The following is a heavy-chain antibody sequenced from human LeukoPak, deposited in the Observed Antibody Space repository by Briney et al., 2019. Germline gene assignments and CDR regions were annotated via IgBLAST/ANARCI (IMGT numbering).Heavy chain of an antibody. CDR3: ARQYGGSPFDY. CDR1: GYSISSGYY. J-gene: IGHJ4*02. D-gene: IGHD1-26*01. Sequence: SETLSLTCTVSGYSISSGYYWGWIRQPPGKGLEWIGSIYHSGSIYYNPSLKSRVTISVDTSKNQFSLKLSSVTAADTAVYYCARQYGGSPFDYWGQGTLVTVSS. CDR2: IYHSGSI. V-gene: IGHV4-38-2*02.